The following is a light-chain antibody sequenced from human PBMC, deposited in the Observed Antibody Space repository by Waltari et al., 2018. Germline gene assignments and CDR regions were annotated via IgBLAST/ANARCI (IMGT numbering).Light chain of an antibody. CDR1: SRDVGSYNY. CDR3: SSYTSSVL. J-gene: IGLJ2*01. CDR2: DGS. V-gene: IGLV2-14*03. Sequence: QSALTQPASVSGSPGQSITISCTGTSRDVGSYNYVSWYQQLPGKAPKTIIYDGSNRPSVVSNRFSGSKSGNTASLTISGLQAEDEADYYCSSYTSSVLFGGGTKLTVL.